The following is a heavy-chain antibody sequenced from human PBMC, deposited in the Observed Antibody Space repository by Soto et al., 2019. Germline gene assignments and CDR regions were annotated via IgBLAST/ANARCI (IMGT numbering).Heavy chain of an antibody. D-gene: IGHD5-18*01. Sequence: QLQLQESGPGLMNPSETLSLTCSVSGGSISSNSYFWDWIRQSPGKGLEWIGSVHFRGSTYYNPSLNSRVTISVDTSKNQFSLKLTSVTAADRAVYYCARRGPNNSYGYDHRLDPWGQGTLVTVSS. CDR2: VHFRGST. CDR3: ARRGPNNSYGYDHRLDP. V-gene: IGHV4-39*01. J-gene: IGHJ5*02. CDR1: GGSISSNSYF.